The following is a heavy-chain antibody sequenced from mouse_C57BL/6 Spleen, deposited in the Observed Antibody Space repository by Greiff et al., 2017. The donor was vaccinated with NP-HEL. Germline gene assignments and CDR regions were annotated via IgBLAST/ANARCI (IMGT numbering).Heavy chain of an antibody. CDR1: GYTFTSYW. J-gene: IGHJ2*01. D-gene: IGHD1-1*01. Sequence: VQLQQPGAELVKPEASVKMSCKASGYTFTSYWITWVKQRPGQGLEWIGDIYPGSGSTNYNEKFKSKATLTVDTSSSTAYMQLSSLTSEDSAVYYCARGYYGSSYYFDYWGQGTTLTVSS. V-gene: IGHV1-55*01. CDR2: IYPGSGST. CDR3: ARGYYGSSYYFDY.